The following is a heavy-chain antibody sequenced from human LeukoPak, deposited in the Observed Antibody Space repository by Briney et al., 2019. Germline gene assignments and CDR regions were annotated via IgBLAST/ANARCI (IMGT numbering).Heavy chain of an antibody. Sequence: GGTLRLSCAASGFIFSHYGMNWVRQAPGKGLEWVSGITSRSTTYYADSVKGRFTISRDNAKNSLYLQMNSLRAEDTAVYYCAELGITMIGGVWGKGTTVTISS. CDR3: AELGITMIGGV. V-gene: IGHV3-69-1*02. D-gene: IGHD3-10*02. CDR1: GFIFSHYG. J-gene: IGHJ6*04. CDR2: ITSRSTT.